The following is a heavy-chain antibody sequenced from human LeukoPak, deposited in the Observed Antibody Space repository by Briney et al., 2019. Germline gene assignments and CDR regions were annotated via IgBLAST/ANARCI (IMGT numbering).Heavy chain of an antibody. CDR1: GFTLSSYA. CDR3: ARTGGPQLWLT. J-gene: IGHJ5*02. D-gene: IGHD5-18*01. Sequence: GGSLRLSCAASGFTLSSYAMSWVRQAPGKGLEWVSYISSRGDTIYYTDSVKGRFTISRDNAKNSLYMQMNSLRAEDTAVYYCARTGGPQLWLTWGQGTLVTVSS. CDR2: ISSRGDTI. V-gene: IGHV3-48*04.